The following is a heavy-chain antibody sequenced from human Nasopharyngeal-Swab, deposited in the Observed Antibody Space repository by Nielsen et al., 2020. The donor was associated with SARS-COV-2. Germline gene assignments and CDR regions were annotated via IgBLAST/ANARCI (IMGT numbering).Heavy chain of an antibody. V-gene: IGHV4-59*01. Sequence: RQAPGKGLEWIGYIYYSGSTNYNPSLKSRVTISVDTSKNQFSLKLSSVTAADTAVYYCARVAVVTPYYYYYMDVWGKGTTGTVSS. CDR3: ARVAVVTPYYYYYMDV. CDR2: IYYSGST. J-gene: IGHJ6*03. D-gene: IGHD4-23*01.